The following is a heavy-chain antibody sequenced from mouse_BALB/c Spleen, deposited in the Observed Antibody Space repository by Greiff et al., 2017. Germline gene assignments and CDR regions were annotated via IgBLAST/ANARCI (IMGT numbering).Heavy chain of an antibody. CDR3: ARGDSFAY. D-gene: IGHD2-13*01. J-gene: IGHJ3*01. Sequence: VQLKESGAELVKPGASVKLSCTASGFNIKDTYMHWVKQRPEQGLEWIGRIDPANGNTIYDPKFQGKASITADTSSNTAYLQLSSLTSEDTAVYYCARGDSFAYWGQGTLVTVSA. CDR2: IDPANGNT. CDR1: GFNIKDTY. V-gene: IGHV14-3*02.